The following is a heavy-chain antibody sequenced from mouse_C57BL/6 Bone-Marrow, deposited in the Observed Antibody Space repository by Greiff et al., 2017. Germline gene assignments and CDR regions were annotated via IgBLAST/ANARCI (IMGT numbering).Heavy chain of an antibody. J-gene: IGHJ1*03. CDR2: IYPGDGDT. CDR3: ARCPYYGSSYWYFDV. Sequence: VQLQQSGAELVKPGASVKISCKASGYAFSSYWMNWVKQRPGKGLEWIGQIYPGDGDTNYNGKFKGKATLTADKSSSTAYMQLSSLTSEDSAVYCCARCPYYGSSYWYFDVWGTGTTVTVSS. V-gene: IGHV1-80*01. CDR1: GYAFSSYW. D-gene: IGHD1-1*01.